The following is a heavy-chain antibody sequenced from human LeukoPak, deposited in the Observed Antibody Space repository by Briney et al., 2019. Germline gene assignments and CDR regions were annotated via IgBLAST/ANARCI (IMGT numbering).Heavy chain of an antibody. Sequence: GGSLRLSCAASGFSLSNYGMNWVRQAPGKGLERVSGITGNSGTAYLAGSVRGRFTISRDESKNTLYLQMSSLRVDDTAIYYCAKSGASPLYHMDVWGKGATVTVSS. CDR2: ITGNSGTA. CDR3: AKSGASPLYHMDV. CDR1: GFSLSNYG. J-gene: IGHJ6*03. V-gene: IGHV3-23*01. D-gene: IGHD1-26*01.